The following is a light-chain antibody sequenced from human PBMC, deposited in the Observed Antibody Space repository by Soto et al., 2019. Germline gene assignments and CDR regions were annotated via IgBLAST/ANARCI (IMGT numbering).Light chain of an antibody. CDR1: SSNIGAFD. V-gene: IGLV1-40*01. J-gene: IGLJ2*01. CDR3: QSYDSTLSGGV. CDR2: NNN. Sequence: QSVLTQPPSVSGAPGQRVTISCTGSSSNIGAFDVHWYQQLPGTAPKLLISNNNNRPSGVPDRFSGSKSGTSASLAITGLLAEDEDVYYCQSYDSTLSGGVFGEGTKLTVL.